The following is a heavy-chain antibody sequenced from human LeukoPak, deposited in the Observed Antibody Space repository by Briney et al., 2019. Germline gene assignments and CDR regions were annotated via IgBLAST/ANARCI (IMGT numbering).Heavy chain of an antibody. CDR2: IQYDGSNK. D-gene: IGHD2-2*01. J-gene: IGHJ4*02. CDR1: GFTFSSYG. Sequence: GGSLRLSCAASGFTFSSYGMHWVRQAPGKGLEWVAFIQYDGSNKYYADSVKGRFTISRDNSKNTLYLQMNSLRAEDTAVYYCAKDAKKMGCSSTSCSGHYWGQGTLVTVSS. V-gene: IGHV3-30*02. CDR3: AKDAKKMGCSSTSCSGHY.